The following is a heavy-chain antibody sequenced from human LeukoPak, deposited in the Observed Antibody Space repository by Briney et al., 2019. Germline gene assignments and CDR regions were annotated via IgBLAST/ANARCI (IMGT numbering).Heavy chain of an antibody. CDR1: GLTFSSYG. Sequence: QTGGSLRLSCAASGLTFSSYGMNWVRQAPGKGLGWVIFIRYDGSSKYYADSVKGRFTISRDNSKNTVYLQMSSLRADDTAVYYCAKDAMSRGSFPYYFDYWGQGTLVTVSS. CDR2: IRYDGSSK. CDR3: AKDAMSRGSFPYYFDY. D-gene: IGHD3-22*01. J-gene: IGHJ4*02. V-gene: IGHV3-30*02.